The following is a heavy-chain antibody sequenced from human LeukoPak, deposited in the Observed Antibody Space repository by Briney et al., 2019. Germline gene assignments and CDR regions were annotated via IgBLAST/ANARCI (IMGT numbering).Heavy chain of an antibody. J-gene: IGHJ4*02. CDR2: SYHSGST. Sequence: SETLSLTCAVSGGSISSGGYSWSWIRQPPGKGLEWIGYSYHSGSTYYNPSLKSRVTISIDRSKNQFSLKLSSVTAADTAVYYCARGAPHFDYWGQGTLVTVSS. CDR1: GGSISSGGYS. CDR3: ARGAPHFDY. V-gene: IGHV4-30-2*01.